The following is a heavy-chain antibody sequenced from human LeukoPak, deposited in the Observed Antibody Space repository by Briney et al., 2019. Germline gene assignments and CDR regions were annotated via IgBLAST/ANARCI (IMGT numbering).Heavy chain of an antibody. V-gene: IGHV3-33*01. CDR3: ARDWKTNSFDY. D-gene: IGHD1-1*01. CDR1: EFTFTTYG. CDR2: IYYDGSNI. Sequence: GGSLRLSCAASEFTFTTYGMHWVRRAPGKGLEWVAFIYYDGSNIYYADYVKGRFTISRDISKNTLYLQMDSLRAEDTAIYYCARDWKTNSFDYWGQGTLVTVSS. J-gene: IGHJ4*02.